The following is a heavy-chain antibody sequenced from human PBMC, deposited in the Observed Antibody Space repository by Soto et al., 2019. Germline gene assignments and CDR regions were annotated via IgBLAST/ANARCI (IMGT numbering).Heavy chain of an antibody. CDR1: GGSISSYY. J-gene: IGHJ6*02. V-gene: IGHV4-59*01. Sequence: PSETLSLTCTVSGGSISSYYWSWIRQPPGKGLEWIGYIYYSGSTNYNPSLKSRVTISVDTSKNQFSLKLSSVTAADTAVYYCARGETFTILGGMDVWGQGTTVTVSS. CDR3: ARGETFTILGGMDV. CDR2: IYYSGST. D-gene: IGHD3-3*01.